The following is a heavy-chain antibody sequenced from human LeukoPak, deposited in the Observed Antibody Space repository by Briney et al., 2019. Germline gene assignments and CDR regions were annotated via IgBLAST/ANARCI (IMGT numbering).Heavy chain of an antibody. CDR2: INPNNGGT. J-gene: IGHJ4*02. Sequence: GSSVKVTCKASRYIFTSYYIHWLRPAPGQGREWMGWINPNNGGTNYAQKFRGRVTMTSDTSISTAYMESSRLRSDDTAMYYCVRDRGSSWFADYWGQGTLVTVSS. CDR3: VRDRGSSWFADY. V-gene: IGHV1-2*02. CDR1: RYIFTSYY. D-gene: IGHD6-13*01.